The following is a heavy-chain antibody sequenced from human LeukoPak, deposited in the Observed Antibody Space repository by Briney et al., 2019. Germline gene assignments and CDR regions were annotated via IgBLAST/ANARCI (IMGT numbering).Heavy chain of an antibody. V-gene: IGHV4-4*07. CDR3: AREFSGTSIAARVFDS. CDR2: IHTSGST. D-gene: IGHD6-6*01. CDR1: GGSITSYY. Sequence: SDTLSLTCTVSGGSITSYYWSYIRQPAGKGREWIGRIHTSGSTNYNPSLKSRVTMSVDTSKHQFSLKLSSVTAADTAIYYCAREFSGTSIAARVFDSWGQGTLVTVSS. J-gene: IGHJ4*02.